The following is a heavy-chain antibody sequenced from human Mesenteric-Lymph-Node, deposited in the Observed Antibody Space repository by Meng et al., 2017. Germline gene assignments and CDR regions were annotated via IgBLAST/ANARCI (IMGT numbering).Heavy chain of an antibody. D-gene: IGHD5-24*01. CDR3: ARKRDGYNPFDD. CDR1: GGSISSGDYY. Sequence: QGQPQESGPRTVKPSHTLSLTVTVSGGSISSGDYYWSWIRQPPGKGLELIGHIYYSGSTSYNPSLKSRVTISVDTSNNQFSLKLSSVTAVDTAVYYCARKRDGYNPFDDWGQGTLVTVSS. V-gene: IGHV4-30-4*01. CDR2: IYYSGST. J-gene: IGHJ4*02.